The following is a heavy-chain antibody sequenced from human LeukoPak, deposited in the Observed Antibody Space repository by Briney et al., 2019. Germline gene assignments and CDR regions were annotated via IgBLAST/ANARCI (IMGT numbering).Heavy chain of an antibody. CDR3: ARASYSYDINGWVPFDY. J-gene: IGHJ4*02. D-gene: IGHD3-22*01. CDR2: IYTSGST. CDR1: GNSISSGDNY. V-gene: IGHV4-61*02. Sequence: SETLSLTCTVSGNSISSGDNYWSWIRQPAGKGLEWIGRIYTSGSTNYNPSLKSRVTISGDTSKNQFSLRLSSVTAADTAVYYCARASYSYDINGWVPFDYWGQGTLVTVYS.